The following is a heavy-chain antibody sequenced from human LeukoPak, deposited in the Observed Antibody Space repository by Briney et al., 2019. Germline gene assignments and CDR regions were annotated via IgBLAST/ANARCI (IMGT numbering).Heavy chain of an antibody. CDR3: AKRNQGRYCTGGSCYDD. J-gene: IGHJ4*02. V-gene: IGHV3-43*02. CDR2: ISGDGGST. D-gene: IGHD2-15*01. Sequence: PGGSLRLSCAASGFTFDDYAMHWVRQAPGKGLEWVSLISGDGGSTYYADSVKGRFTISRDNSKNSLYLQMNSLRTEDTALYYCAKRNQGRYCTGGSCYDDWGQGTLVTVSS. CDR1: GFTFDDYA.